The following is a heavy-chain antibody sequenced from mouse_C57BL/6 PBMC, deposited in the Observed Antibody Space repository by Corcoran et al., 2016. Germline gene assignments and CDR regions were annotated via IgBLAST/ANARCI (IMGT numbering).Heavy chain of an antibody. V-gene: IGHV8-12*01. Sequence: QVTLKESGPGILQSSQTLSLTCSFSGFSLSTSGMGVSWIRQPSGKGLEWLAHIYWDDDKRYNPSLKSRLTISQDTSRNQVFLKITSVDTADTATYYCARRGYYGKDAMDYWGQGTSVTVSS. CDR3: ARRGYYGKDAMDY. CDR1: GFSLSTSGMG. J-gene: IGHJ4*01. CDR2: IYWDDDK. D-gene: IGHD1-1*01.